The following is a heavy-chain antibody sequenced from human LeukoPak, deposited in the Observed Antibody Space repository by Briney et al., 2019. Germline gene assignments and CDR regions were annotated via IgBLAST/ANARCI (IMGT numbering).Heavy chain of an antibody. V-gene: IGHV4-4*07. J-gene: IGHJ1*01. D-gene: IGHD3-22*01. CDR3: ARDQTFYVSSGYYYVTYLQH. Sequence: SDTLSLTCTVSGASISSSYCTWIRQSAGEGLEWIGRMSSGGSPTYHPSFKGRVTMSLDTSKRQFSLNLSSVTAADTAGYYCARDQTFYVSSGYYYVTYLQHWGQGILVTVSS. CDR1: GASISSSY. CDR2: MSSGGSP.